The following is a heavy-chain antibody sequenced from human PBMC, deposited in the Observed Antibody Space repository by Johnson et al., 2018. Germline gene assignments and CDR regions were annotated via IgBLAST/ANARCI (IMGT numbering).Heavy chain of an antibody. D-gene: IGHD5-12*01. Sequence: QDQLVEAGGGVVEPGRSLRLSCAASGFTFSNYGMHWVRQAPGKGLEWGAVISYDGTNKYYTDSVKGRFTISRDNSKNTLYLQMNSLRPGDTAVYYVARDQGVATIWYYYGMDVWGQGTTVTVSS. CDR1: GFTFSNYG. J-gene: IGHJ6*02. CDR3: ARDQGVATIWYYYGMDV. V-gene: IGHV3-30*03. CDR2: ISYDGTNK.